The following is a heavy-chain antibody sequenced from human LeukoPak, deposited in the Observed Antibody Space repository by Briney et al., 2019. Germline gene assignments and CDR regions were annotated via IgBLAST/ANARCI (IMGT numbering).Heavy chain of an antibody. CDR3: AKEDLSVDRGTGDY. J-gene: IGHJ4*02. CDR2: VSGSGDSA. Sequence: GGSLRLSCAASGFTFSSCAMSWVRQAPGKGLEWVSAVSGSGDSAYYADSVKGRFTISRDNSKNTLYLQMNSLRVEDTAVYYCAKEDLSVDRGTGDYWGQVILVTVSS. CDR1: GFTFSSCA. D-gene: IGHD3-10*01. V-gene: IGHV3-23*01.